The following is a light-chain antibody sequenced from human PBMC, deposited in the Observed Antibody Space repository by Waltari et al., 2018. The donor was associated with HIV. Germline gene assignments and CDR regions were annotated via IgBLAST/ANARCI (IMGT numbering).Light chain of an antibody. CDR2: EGI. CDR3: CSYAGSSNWV. V-gene: IGLV2-23*01. Sequence: QSALTQPASVSGSPGQSITISCTGSSSDVGSYTLVSWYQQHPGKAPKPMIFEGINRPSGGSNRFSGSKSGNTASLTISGLQAEDEADYYCCSYAGSSNWVFGGGTKLTVL. J-gene: IGLJ3*02. CDR1: SSDVGSYTL.